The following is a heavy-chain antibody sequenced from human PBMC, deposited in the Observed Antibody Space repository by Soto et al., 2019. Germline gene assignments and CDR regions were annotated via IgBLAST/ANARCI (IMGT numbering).Heavy chain of an antibody. D-gene: IGHD6-13*01. CDR2: IYYSGST. J-gene: IGHJ4*02. CDR3: ARPLLSSSWYSH. CDR1: GGSISSSSYY. V-gene: IGHV4-39*01. Sequence: PSETLSLTCTVSGGSISSSSYYWGWIRQPPGKGLEWIGSIYYSGSTYYNPSLKSRVTISVDTSKNQFSLKLSSVTAADTAVYYCARPLLSSSWYSHWGQGTLVTVSS.